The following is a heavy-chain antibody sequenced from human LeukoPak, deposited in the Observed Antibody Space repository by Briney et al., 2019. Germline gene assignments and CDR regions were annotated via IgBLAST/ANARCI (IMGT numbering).Heavy chain of an antibody. V-gene: IGHV1-18*01. J-gene: IGHJ4*02. CDR3: ARGIVPDY. Sequence: GASVKVSCKASGYTFTSYAFSWVRQAPGQGLEWMGWISVSSGNTNYAQKLQGRVTMTTDTSTSTAYMELRSLRSDDTAVYFCARGIVPDYWGQGTQVTVSS. CDR2: ISVSSGNT. D-gene: IGHD1-26*01. CDR1: GYTFTSYA.